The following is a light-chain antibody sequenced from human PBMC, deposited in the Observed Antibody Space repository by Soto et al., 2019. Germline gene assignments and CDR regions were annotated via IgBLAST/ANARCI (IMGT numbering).Light chain of an antibody. CDR3: SSYAGSNNFV. Sequence: QSALTQPPSASESLGQSLTISCTGTSSDIGAYIYVSWYQQHPGKAPKNIISEVSRRPSGVPERFSGSKSGNTASLTVSGLQADDEGHYYCSSYAGSNNFVFGTGTKLTVL. V-gene: IGLV2-8*01. J-gene: IGLJ1*01. CDR1: SSDIGAYIY. CDR2: EVS.